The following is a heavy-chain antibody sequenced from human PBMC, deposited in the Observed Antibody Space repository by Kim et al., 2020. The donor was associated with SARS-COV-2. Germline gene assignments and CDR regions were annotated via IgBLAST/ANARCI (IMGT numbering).Heavy chain of an antibody. D-gene: IGHD3-3*01. CDR2: ISGSGGST. Sequence: GGSLRLSCAASGFTFSSYAMSWVRQAPGKGLEWVSAISGSGGSTYYADSVKGRFTISRDNSKNTLYLQMNSLRAEDTAVYYCAKAQYYDFWSGYPRDSYYYGMDVWGQGTTVTVSS. V-gene: IGHV3-23*01. CDR1: GFTFSSYA. CDR3: AKAQYYDFWSGYPRDSYYYGMDV. J-gene: IGHJ6*02.